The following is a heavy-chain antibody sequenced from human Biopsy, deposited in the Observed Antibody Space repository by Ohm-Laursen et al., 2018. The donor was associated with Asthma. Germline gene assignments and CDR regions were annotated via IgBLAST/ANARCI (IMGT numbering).Heavy chain of an antibody. Sequence: SLRLSCAPSGFTFLSYAMSRVRQAAGKGLAWVSAISRSGGSTYYADSVKGRFTISRDNAKNSLYLQMNRLRDEDTAVYYCVRDYGGNSGYYYGMDVWGQGTTVTVSS. CDR1: GFTFLSYA. V-gene: IGHV3-23*01. D-gene: IGHD4-23*01. CDR2: ISRSGGST. J-gene: IGHJ6*02. CDR3: VRDYGGNSGYYYGMDV.